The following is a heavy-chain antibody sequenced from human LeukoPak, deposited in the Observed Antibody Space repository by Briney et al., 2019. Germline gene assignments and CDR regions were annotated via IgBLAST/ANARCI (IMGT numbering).Heavy chain of an antibody. CDR2: ISSSSSYI. Sequence: PGGSLRLSCAASGFTFSSYSMNWVRQAPGKGLEWVSSISSSSSYIYYADSVKGRFTISRDNAKNSLYLQMNSLRAEDTAVYYCARGGIVVVTYAFDIWGQGKMVTVSS. CDR3: ARGGIVVVTYAFDI. D-gene: IGHD2-21*02. J-gene: IGHJ3*02. V-gene: IGHV3-21*01. CDR1: GFTFSSYS.